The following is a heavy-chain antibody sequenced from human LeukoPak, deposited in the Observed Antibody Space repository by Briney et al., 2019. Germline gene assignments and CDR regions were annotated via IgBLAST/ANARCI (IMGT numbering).Heavy chain of an antibody. CDR2: INSDGSTT. V-gene: IGHV3-74*01. J-gene: IGHJ4*02. CDR3: AREEPSTTDSY. D-gene: IGHD5/OR15-5a*01. Sequence: AGSLRLSCAASGFTFSGHWMHWVRQAPGKGLVWVSLINSDGSTTNYADSVKGRFTISRDNAKNTLYLQMNSLRAEDTAVYYCAREEPSTTDSYWGQGTLVTVSS. CDR1: GFTFSGHW.